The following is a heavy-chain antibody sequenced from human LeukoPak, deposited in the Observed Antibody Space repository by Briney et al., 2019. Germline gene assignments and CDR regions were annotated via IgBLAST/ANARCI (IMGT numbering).Heavy chain of an antibody. D-gene: IGHD6-13*01. CDR3: ARGRGGPRVSGSRQTLGY. J-gene: IGHJ4*02. CDR2: INHSGST. Sequence: SETLSLTCAVYGGSFSGYYWSWIRQPPGKGLEWIGEINHSGSTNYNPSLKSRVTISVDTSKNQFSLKLSSVTAADTAVYHCARGRGGPRVSGSRQTLGYWGQGTLVTVSS. CDR1: GGSFSGYY. V-gene: IGHV4-34*01.